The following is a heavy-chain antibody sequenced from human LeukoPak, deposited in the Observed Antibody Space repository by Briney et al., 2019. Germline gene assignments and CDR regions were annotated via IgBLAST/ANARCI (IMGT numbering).Heavy chain of an antibody. Sequence: PSETLSLTCTVSGGSITSSSYYWGWIRQPPGKGLEWIGRVYYSGSTYYNPSLKSRATISIDTSNNQFSLKVSSVTAADTAVYYCARRVAADGRAFDYWGQGTLVTVSS. J-gene: IGHJ4*02. V-gene: IGHV4-39*01. CDR1: GGSITSSSYY. D-gene: IGHD6-13*01. CDR2: VYYSGST. CDR3: ARRVAADGRAFDY.